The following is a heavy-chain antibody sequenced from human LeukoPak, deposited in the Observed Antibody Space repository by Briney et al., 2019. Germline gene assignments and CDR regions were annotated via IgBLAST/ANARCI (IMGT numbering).Heavy chain of an antibody. Sequence: ASVKVSCKASGYTFTSYGISWVRQAPGQGLEWMGWISAYNGNTNYAQKFQGRVTITADKSTSTAYMELSSLRSEDTAVYYCASESITMIVVAHGAFDIWGQGTMVTVSS. CDR3: ASESITMIVVAHGAFDI. CDR1: GYTFTSYG. J-gene: IGHJ3*02. D-gene: IGHD3-22*01. V-gene: IGHV1-18*01. CDR2: ISAYNGNT.